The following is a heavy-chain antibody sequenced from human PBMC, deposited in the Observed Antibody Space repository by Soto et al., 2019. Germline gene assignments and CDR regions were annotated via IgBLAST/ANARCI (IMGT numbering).Heavy chain of an antibody. Sequence: GASGNVSCKAAVHTFSSYTISCVRHAPGQGLEWMGRIIPILGIANYAQKFQGRVTITADKSTSTAYMELSSLRSEDTAVYYCARSLHHLLINMAPAASFYTDPWREAPLITGSS. D-gene: IGHD3-10*01. CDR2: IIPILGIA. J-gene: IGHJ5*02. V-gene: IGHV1-69*02. CDR1: VHTFSSYT. CDR3: ARSLHHLLINMAPAASFYTDP.